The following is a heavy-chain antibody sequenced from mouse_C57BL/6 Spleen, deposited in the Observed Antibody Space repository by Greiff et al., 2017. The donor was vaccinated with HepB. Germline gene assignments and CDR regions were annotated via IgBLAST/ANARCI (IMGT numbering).Heavy chain of an antibody. Sequence: VQLQQSGPELVKPGASVKMSCKASGYTFTDYNMHWVKQSPGKSLEWIGYINPNNGGTSYNQKFKGKATLTVNKSSSTAYMELRSLTSEESAVYYCARGGEDYGSRILAYWGQGTLVTVSA. V-gene: IGHV1-22*01. CDR2: INPNNGGT. D-gene: IGHD1-1*01. CDR3: ARGGEDYGSRILAY. J-gene: IGHJ3*01. CDR1: GYTFTDYN.